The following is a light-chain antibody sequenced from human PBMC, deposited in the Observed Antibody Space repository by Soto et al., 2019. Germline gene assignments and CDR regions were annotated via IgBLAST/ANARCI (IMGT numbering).Light chain of an antibody. Sequence: DIVMTQSPDSLAVSLGERATINCKSSQSVLFSPNNKNFLAWYQQKPGQPPKMLIYWASTRESGVPDRFSGSGSGTDFTLTISSLQAEDVAVYYCQQYYSTPLTFGGGTKVEIK. CDR3: QQYYSTPLT. V-gene: IGKV4-1*01. CDR2: WAS. J-gene: IGKJ4*01. CDR1: QSVLFSPNNKNF.